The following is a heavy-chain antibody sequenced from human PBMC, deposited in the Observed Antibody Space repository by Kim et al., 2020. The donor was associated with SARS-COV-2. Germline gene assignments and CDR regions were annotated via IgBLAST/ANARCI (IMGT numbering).Heavy chain of an antibody. Sequence: SETLSLTCTVSGGSISSYYWSWIRQPPGKGLEWIGYIYYSGSTNYNPSLKSRVTISVDTSKNQFSLKLSSVTAADTAVYYCARDLGPRIAVAGRAFDIWGQGTMVTVSS. D-gene: IGHD6-19*01. V-gene: IGHV4-59*13. J-gene: IGHJ3*02. CDR2: IYYSGST. CDR3: ARDLGPRIAVAGRAFDI. CDR1: GGSISSYY.